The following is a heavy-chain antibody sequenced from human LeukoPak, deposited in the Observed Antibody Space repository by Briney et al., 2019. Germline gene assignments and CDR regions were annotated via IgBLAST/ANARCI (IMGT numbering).Heavy chain of an antibody. Sequence: SETLSLTCTVSGGSLSSYYWSWLRQPPGKGLEWIGYIYYSGSTNYNPSLKSRVTISVDTSKNQFSLKLSSVTAADTAVYYCARVFGSRIVGLVFDYWGQGTLVTVSS. CDR2: IYYSGST. J-gene: IGHJ4*02. D-gene: IGHD1-26*01. CDR1: GGSLSSYY. CDR3: ARVFGSRIVGLVFDY. V-gene: IGHV4-59*01.